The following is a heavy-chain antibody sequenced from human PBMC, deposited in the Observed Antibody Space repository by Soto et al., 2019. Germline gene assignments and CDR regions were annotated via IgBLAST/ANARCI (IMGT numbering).Heavy chain of an antibody. CDR3: ARGDRYSGSFSDYFDP. CDR1: GASISTGGYS. Sequence: PSETLSLTCIVSGASISTGGYSWSWIRQPPGKGPEWIGYIYESGRTYYKPSLKSRASISMEKSRNQFSVRLTSVTAADTAVYFCARGDRYSGSFSDYFDPWGQRTLVTVSS. CDR2: IYESGRT. V-gene: IGHV4-30-2*01. D-gene: IGHD1-26*01. J-gene: IGHJ5*02.